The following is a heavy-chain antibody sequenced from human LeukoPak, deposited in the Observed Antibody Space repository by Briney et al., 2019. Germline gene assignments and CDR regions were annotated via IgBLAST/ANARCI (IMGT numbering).Heavy chain of an antibody. CDR3: AREPQTVTTFYFYYYYMDV. CDR1: GGSLSDYY. Sequence: PSETLSLTCAVYGGSLSDYYWTWIRQPPGKGLEWIGEINHSGTTKYNPSLKSRVTISIDTSKNQFSLKLTSVTAADTAVYCCAREPQTVTTFYFYYYYMDVWGKGTTVTVSS. D-gene: IGHD4-17*01. V-gene: IGHV4-34*01. J-gene: IGHJ6*03. CDR2: INHSGTT.